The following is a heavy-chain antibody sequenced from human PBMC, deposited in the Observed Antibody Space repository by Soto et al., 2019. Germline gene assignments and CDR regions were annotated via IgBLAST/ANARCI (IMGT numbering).Heavy chain of an antibody. CDR3: ASEPTVYATLFYFDY. CDR1: GFTFSSYG. J-gene: IGHJ4*02. Sequence: GGSLRLSCAASGFTFSSYGMHWVRQAPGKGLEWVAVIWYDGSNKYYADSVKGRFTISRDNSKNTLYLQMNSLRAEDTAVYYCASEPTVYATLFYFDYWGQGTLVTVSS. CDR2: IWYDGSNK. V-gene: IGHV3-33*01. D-gene: IGHD2-8*01.